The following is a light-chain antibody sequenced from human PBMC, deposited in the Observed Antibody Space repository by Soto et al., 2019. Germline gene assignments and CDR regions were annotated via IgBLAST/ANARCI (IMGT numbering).Light chain of an antibody. CDR3: QQYGSSIFT. V-gene: IGKV3-20*01. Sequence: EIFVTQSPAILSVSPGESVTLSCRASQSVISNLAWYQQKLGQAPRLLIYGASTRATGIPARFSGSRSGTDFTLTISRLEPEDFAVYYCQQYGSSIFTFGPGTKVDIK. CDR1: QSVISN. J-gene: IGKJ3*01. CDR2: GAS.